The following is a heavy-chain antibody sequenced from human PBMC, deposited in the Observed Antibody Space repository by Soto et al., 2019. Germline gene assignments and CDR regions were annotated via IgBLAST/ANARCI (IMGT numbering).Heavy chain of an antibody. CDR1: GFTFDDYA. CDR2: ISWNSGSI. CDR3: AKDMSGSSWYGEDY. V-gene: IGHV3-9*01. D-gene: IGHD6-13*01. Sequence: GGSLRFSWAASGFTFDDYAMHWVRQAPGKGLEWVSGISWNSGSIGYADSVKGRFTISRDNAKNSLYLQMNSLRAEDTALYYCAKDMSGSSWYGEDYWGQGTLVTVSS. J-gene: IGHJ4*02.